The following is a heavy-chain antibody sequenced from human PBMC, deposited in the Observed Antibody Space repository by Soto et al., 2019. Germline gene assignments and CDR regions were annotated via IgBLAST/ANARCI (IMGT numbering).Heavy chain of an antibody. Sequence: SQTLSLTCAICGDSVSNNGATWNWIRQSPSRGLEWLGRAYYRSRWQYDYATSVRSRITINPDTSKNQFSLQLNAVTPEDTAVYYCARDPPDSNSGFDSWGQGTLVTVSS. V-gene: IGHV6-1*01. J-gene: IGHJ4*02. CDR3: ARDPPDSNSGFDS. CDR1: GDSVSNNGAT. CDR2: AYYRSRWQY. D-gene: IGHD1-26*01.